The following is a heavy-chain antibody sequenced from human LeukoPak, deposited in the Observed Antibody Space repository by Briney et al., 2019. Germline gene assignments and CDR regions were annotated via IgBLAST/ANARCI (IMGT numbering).Heavy chain of an antibody. D-gene: IGHD2-2*01. CDR1: GYTFTGYY. CDR3: AREERHQPEYYHH. J-gene: IGHJ1*01. V-gene: IGHV1-2*02. Sequence: ASAKVSCKASGYTFTGYYIHWVRQAPGQGLEWMGWINPNSGGTNYAQKFQGRATMTRDTSIRTAYMELSRLTPDDTAVYYCAREERHQPEYYHHWGQGTLVTVSS. CDR2: INPNSGGT.